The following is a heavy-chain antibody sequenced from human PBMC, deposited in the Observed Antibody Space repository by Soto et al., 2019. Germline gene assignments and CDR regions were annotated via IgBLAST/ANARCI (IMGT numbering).Heavy chain of an antibody. CDR2: VDHRGST. CDR3: ARYEYGNSLYGVDV. D-gene: IGHD1-7*01. V-gene: IGHV4-34*02. Sequence: QVHLQQRGAGLLKPSETLSLNCVVSGESFSGYYWSWIRQTPGMGLEWIGEVDHRGSTTYSQSLNYGASISIASSKNLFSLELTSVTAADTALYFCARYEYGNSLYGVDVWGQGASVTVSS. J-gene: IGHJ6*02. CDR1: GESFSGYY.